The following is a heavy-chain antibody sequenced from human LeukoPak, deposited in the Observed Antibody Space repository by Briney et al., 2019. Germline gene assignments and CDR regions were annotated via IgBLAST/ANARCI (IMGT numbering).Heavy chain of an antibody. CDR2: ISAYNGNT. D-gene: IGHD5-18*01. J-gene: IGHJ4*02. CDR1: CYTFSSYG. CDR3: ASGYSYGYPDY. Sequence: VASVKVSCKASCYTFSSYGISWLRQAPGQGLEWMGWISAYNGNTNYAQKLQGRVTMTTDTSTSTAYMELRSLRSDDTAVYSCASGYSYGYPDYWGQGTLVTVSS. V-gene: IGHV1-18*01.